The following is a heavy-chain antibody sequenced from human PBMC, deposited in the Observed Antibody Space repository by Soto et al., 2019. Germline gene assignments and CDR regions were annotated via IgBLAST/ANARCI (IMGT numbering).Heavy chain of an antibody. CDR3: ARLRCGGSCYLDC. J-gene: IGHJ4*02. CDR1: GFTFISYI. Sequence: GGSLRLSCAASGFTFISYIMNWVRQAPGKGLEWVSSISGSSSYIYYADSVKGRFTISRDNAKNSLYLQMNSLRAEDTAVYYCARLRCGGSCYLDCWGQGTLVTVSS. D-gene: IGHD2-15*01. CDR2: ISGSSSYI. V-gene: IGHV3-21*01.